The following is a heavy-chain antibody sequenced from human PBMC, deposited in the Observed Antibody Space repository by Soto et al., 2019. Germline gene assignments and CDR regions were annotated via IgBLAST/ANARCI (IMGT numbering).Heavy chain of an antibody. CDR3: ARGIYAPD. V-gene: IGHV4-30-2*01. Sequence: PSETLSLTYAVSGGSISSGGYSWSWIRQPPGKGLEWIGYIYHSGSTYYNPSLKSRVTISVDRSKNQFSLKLSSVTAADTAVYYCARGIYAPDWGQGTLVTVSS. J-gene: IGHJ4*02. D-gene: IGHD2-2*01. CDR2: IYHSGST. CDR1: GGSISSGGYS.